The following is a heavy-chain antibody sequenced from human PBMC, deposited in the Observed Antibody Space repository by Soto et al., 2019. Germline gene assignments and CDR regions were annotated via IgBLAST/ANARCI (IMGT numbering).Heavy chain of an antibody. Sequence: ASVKVSCKASGYTFTSYGISWVRQAPGQGLEWMGWISAYNGNTNYAQKLQGRVTMTTDTSTSTAYMELRSLRSDDTAVYYCARARNRGYFVRVMDVWGKGTTVTVSS. V-gene: IGHV1-18*01. CDR1: GYTFTSYG. CDR2: ISAYNGNT. D-gene: IGHD3-22*01. CDR3: ARARNRGYFVRVMDV. J-gene: IGHJ6*03.